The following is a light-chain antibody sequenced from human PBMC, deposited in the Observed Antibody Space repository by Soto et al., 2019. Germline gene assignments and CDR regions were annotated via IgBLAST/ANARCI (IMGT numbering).Light chain of an antibody. CDR3: KQLKT. CDR2: DAS. J-gene: IGKJ4*01. V-gene: IGKV3-11*01. Sequence: ELVLTQSPATLSLSPGERATLSCRASQSVSSSLAWYQQKPGQAPRLLISDASNRATGVPARFSGSGSGTDFTLTISSLEPADFAVYYCKQLKTFGGGTKVEIK. CDR1: QSVSSS.